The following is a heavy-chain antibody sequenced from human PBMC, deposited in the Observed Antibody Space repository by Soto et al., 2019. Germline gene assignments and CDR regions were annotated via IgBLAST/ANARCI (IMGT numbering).Heavy chain of an antibody. CDR1: GGSISSGGYY. V-gene: IGHV4-31*03. CDR2: IYYSGST. D-gene: IGHD3-22*01. CDR3: ARDLYYYDSSGYLSENYYGMDV. Sequence: SETLSLTCTVSGGSISSGGYYWSWTRQHPGKGLEWIGYIYYSGSTYYNPSLKSRVTISVDTSKNQFSLKLSSVTAADTAVYYCARDLYYYDSSGYLSENYYGMDVWGQGTTVTVSS. J-gene: IGHJ6*02.